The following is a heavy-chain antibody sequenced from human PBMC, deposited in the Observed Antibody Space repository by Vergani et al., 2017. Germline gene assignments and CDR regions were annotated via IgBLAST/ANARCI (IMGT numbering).Heavy chain of an antibody. V-gene: IGHV3-53*04. CDR2: IYSGGST. CDR1: GFTVSSNY. CDR3: ARASLTGDLAGAFDI. Sequence: EVQLVESGGGLVQPGGSLRLSCAASGFTVSSNYMSWVRQAPGKGLEWVSVIYSGGSTYYADSVKGRFTISRHNSKNTLYLQMNSLRAEDTAVYYCARASLTGDLAGAFDIWGRGTMVTVSS. D-gene: IGHD7-27*01. J-gene: IGHJ3*02.